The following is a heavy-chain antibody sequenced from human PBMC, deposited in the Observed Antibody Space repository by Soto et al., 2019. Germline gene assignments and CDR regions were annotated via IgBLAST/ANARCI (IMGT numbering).Heavy chain of an antibody. D-gene: IGHD5-12*01. J-gene: IGHJ4*02. CDR1: GGSFSGYY. Sequence: QVQLQQWGAGLLKPSETLSLTCAVYGGSFSGYYWSWXRXPPGXGLEWIGEINHSGSTNYNPSLKSRVTISVDTSKNQFXXXXXSVTAADTXVXXXXXXXXXGXKIEAYFDYWGQGTLVTVSS. CDR3: XXXXXXGXKIEAYFDY. V-gene: IGHV4-34*01. CDR2: INHSGST.